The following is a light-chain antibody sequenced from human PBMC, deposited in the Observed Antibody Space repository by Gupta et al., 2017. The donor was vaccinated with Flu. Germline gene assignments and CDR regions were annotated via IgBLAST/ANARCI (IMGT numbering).Light chain of an antibody. Sequence: QSALTQPASVSGSPGQSITISCTGTSSDVGGYNYVSWYQQHPGKAPKLMMYDVSNRPSGVANRFSGSKSGTTASLNISGLQAEEEADYYCSSYKTSSTLWVFGTGTKLTVL. J-gene: IGLJ1*01. CDR2: DVS. CDR1: SSDVGGYNY. V-gene: IGLV2-14*01. CDR3: SSYKTSSTLWV.